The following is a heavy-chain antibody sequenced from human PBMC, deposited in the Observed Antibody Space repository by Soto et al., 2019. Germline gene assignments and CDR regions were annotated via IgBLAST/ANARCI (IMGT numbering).Heavy chain of an antibody. D-gene: IGHD6-19*01. V-gene: IGHV2-5*02. J-gene: IGHJ4*02. CDR1: GFSLSTSGVG. Sequence: QITLKESGPTLVKPTQTLTLTCTFSGFSLSTSGVGVGWIRQPPGKALEWLALIYWDDDKRYSPSLKSRLTTTEDTSKNQVVLTMTSMDPVDTDTYYCAHATFLGGAVASTGYYFDYWGQGTLVTVSS. CDR3: AHATFLGGAVASTGYYFDY. CDR2: IYWDDDK.